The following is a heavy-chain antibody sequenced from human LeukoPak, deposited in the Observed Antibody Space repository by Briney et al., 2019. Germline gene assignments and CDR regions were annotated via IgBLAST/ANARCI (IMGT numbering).Heavy chain of an antibody. CDR1: GDSISSYF. Sequence: SETLSLTCTVSGDSISSYFWSWIRQPPGKGLEWIGYIYYNERSNYNPSLRSRVTISIDTSKNQFSLKLNSVTAADTAVYYCARSPQHFDRLLDGDSHYFFDSWGQGTLVTVSS. J-gene: IGHJ4*02. V-gene: IGHV4-59*12. CDR2: IYYNERS. CDR3: ARSPQHFDRLLDGDSHYFFDS. D-gene: IGHD3-9*01.